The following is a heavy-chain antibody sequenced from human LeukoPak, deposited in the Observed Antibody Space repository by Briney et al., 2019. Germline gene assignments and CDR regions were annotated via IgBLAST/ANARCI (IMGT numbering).Heavy chain of an antibody. D-gene: IGHD6-13*01. V-gene: IGHV3-74*01. Sequence: GGSLRLSCAASGFTFSSYWMHWVRQAPGKGLVWVSRINSDGGSTSYADSVKGRFTISRDNAKNTLYLQMNSLRAEDTAVYYCAREYSSSWDFDYWGQGTLVTVSS. J-gene: IGHJ4*02. CDR3: AREYSSSWDFDY. CDR2: INSDGGST. CDR1: GFTFSSYW.